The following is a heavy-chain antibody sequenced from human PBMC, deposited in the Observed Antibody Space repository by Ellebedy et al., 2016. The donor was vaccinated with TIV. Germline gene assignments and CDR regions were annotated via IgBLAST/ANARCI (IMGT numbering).Heavy chain of an antibody. J-gene: IGHJ4*02. Sequence: PGGSLRLSCAASGFTVSSNYMSWIRQAPGKGLEWVSVIYTGGSTYYPDSVKGRFTISRESSKNTLYLQMNSLRADDTAVYYCASQHGSAWMEYYFDYWGQGTLVTVSS. CDR3: ASQHGSAWMEYYFDY. V-gene: IGHV3-53*01. CDR1: GFTVSSNY. CDR2: IYTGGST. D-gene: IGHD2-15*01.